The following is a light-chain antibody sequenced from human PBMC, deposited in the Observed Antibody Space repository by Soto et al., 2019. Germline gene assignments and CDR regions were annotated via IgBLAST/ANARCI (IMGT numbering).Light chain of an antibody. CDR1: PRVRSN. CDR2: GAF. V-gene: IGKV3-15*01. Sequence: EILMTQSPLTLSVSPGGRSALSRRERPRVRSNLAWYQQKPGQARILLINGAFTRATGIPARFSGTGSGTEFTLTISSLQSEEFALYYCQQYNDWPLTVGQGTKVDIK. CDR3: QQYNDWPLT. J-gene: IGKJ1*01.